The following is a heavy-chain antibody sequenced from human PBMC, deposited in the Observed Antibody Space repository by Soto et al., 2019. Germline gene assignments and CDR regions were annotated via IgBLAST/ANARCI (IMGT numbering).Heavy chain of an antibody. J-gene: IGHJ4*02. V-gene: IGHV1-2*02. Sequence: QVQLVQSGAEVKKPGASVTVSCKSSGYTFTGYYIHWVRQAPGQGLEWMGWINPSSGGTNYAQKFQGRVTMTRDTSISTAYMQLSRLRSEDTAVYYCARGRELEAFDYWGQGTLVTVSS. CDR1: GYTFTGYY. D-gene: IGHD1-26*01. CDR2: INPSSGGT. CDR3: ARGRELEAFDY.